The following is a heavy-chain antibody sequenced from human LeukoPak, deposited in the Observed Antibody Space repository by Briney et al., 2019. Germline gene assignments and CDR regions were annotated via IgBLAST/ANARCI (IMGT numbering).Heavy chain of an antibody. J-gene: IGHJ4*02. CDR3: AKAGAYYGSGSFN. V-gene: IGHV3-23*01. Sequence: GGSLRLSCAASGFIFSSYTINWVRQAPGKGLEWVSGISWNSGSIGYADSVKGRFTISRDNSKNTLYLQMNSLRAEDTAVYYCAKAGAYYGSGSFNWGQGTLVTVSS. CDR2: ISWNSGSI. CDR1: GFIFSSYT. D-gene: IGHD3-10*01.